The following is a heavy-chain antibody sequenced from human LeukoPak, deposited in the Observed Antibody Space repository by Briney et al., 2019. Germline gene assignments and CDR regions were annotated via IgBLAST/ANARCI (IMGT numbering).Heavy chain of an antibody. D-gene: IGHD5-12*01. J-gene: IGHJ1*01. Sequence: PSETLSLTCAVYGGSFSGYYWSWIRQPPGKGLEWIGEINHSGSTNYNPSLKSRVTISVGTSKNQFSLKLSSVTAADTAVYYCARSSGYSAEYFQHWGQGTLVTVSS. V-gene: IGHV4-34*01. CDR1: GGSFSGYY. CDR3: ARSSGYSAEYFQH. CDR2: INHSGST.